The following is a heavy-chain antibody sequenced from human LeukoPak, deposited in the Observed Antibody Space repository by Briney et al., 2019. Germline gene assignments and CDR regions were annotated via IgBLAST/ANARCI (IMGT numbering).Heavy chain of an antibody. D-gene: IGHD6-19*01. Sequence: PSETLSLTCTVSGGSISSYYWSWIRQPAGKGLEWIGRIYTSGSTNYNPSLKSRVTMSVDTSKNQFSLKLSSVTAADTAVYYCARVSLCCSGWYAWFDYWGQGTLVTVSS. J-gene: IGHJ4*02. CDR2: IYTSGST. CDR1: GGSISSYY. CDR3: ARVSLCCSGWYAWFDY. V-gene: IGHV4-4*07.